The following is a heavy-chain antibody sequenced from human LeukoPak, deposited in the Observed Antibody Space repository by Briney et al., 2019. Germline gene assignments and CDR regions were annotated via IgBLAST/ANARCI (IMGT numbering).Heavy chain of an antibody. J-gene: IGHJ4*02. CDR3: ARDRYRTDY. V-gene: IGHV7-4-1*02. CDR1: GYTFTSYG. CDR2: INTNTGNP. Sequence: ASVKVSCKASGYTFTSYGISWVRQAPGQGLEWMGWINTNTGNPTYAQGFTGRFVFSLDTSVSTAYLQISSLKTEDTAVYYCARDRYRTDYWGQGTLGTVSS. D-gene: IGHD1/OR15-1a*01.